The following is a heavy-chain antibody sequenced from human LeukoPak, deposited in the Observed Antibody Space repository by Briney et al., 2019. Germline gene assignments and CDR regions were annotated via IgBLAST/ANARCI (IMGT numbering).Heavy chain of an antibody. V-gene: IGHV3-23*01. CDR3: AKGPSAYYYLSYDY. D-gene: IGHD3-22*01. CDR2: LSGSGVST. J-gene: IGHJ4*02. Sequence: PGGSLRLSCAASGFTFSSYSMNWVRQAPGKGLEWVSSLSGSGVSTYYADSVKGRFTISRDNSKNTLYLQMNRLRAEDTAVYYCAKGPSAYYYLSYDYWGQGILVTVSS. CDR1: GFTFSSYS.